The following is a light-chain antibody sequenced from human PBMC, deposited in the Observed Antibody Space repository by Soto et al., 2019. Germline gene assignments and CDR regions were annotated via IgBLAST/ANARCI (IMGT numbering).Light chain of an antibody. CDR1: QSVSSSY. CDR3: QQYGSSPLT. Sequence: EIVLTQSPGTLFLSPVERATLSCRASQSVSSSYLAWYQQKPGQAPRLLIYGASSRATGIPDRFSGSGSGTDFTLTISRLEPEDFAVYYCQQYGSSPLTFGGGTKVEIK. CDR2: GAS. J-gene: IGKJ4*01. V-gene: IGKV3-20*01.